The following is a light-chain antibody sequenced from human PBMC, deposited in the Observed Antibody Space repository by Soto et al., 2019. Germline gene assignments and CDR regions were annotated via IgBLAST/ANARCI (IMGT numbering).Light chain of an antibody. CDR2: VAS. CDR3: QKYNSAPWT. V-gene: IGKV1-27*01. CDR1: QGISNY. J-gene: IGKJ1*01. Sequence: DIQMTQSPSSLSASVGDRVTITCRASQGISNYLAWYQQQPGKVPKLLIYVASTLQSGVPSRFSGSGSGTDFTLTISSLQPEDVATYFCQKYNSAPWTFGQGTKVEIK.